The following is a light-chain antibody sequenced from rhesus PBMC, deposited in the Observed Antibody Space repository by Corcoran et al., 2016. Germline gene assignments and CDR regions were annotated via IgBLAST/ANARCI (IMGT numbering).Light chain of an antibody. CDR3: QQYNSAPLT. J-gene: IGKJ4*01. CDR1: QGISRY. V-gene: IGKV1-37*01. CDR2: YAA. Sequence: DIQMTQSPSSLSASVGDTVTITCRASQGISRYVEWYQQKPGKAPKTLIYYAAKLESGVPSRFSGSGAGTEFTLTISSLQPEDFATYYCQQYNSAPLTFGGGTEVDI.